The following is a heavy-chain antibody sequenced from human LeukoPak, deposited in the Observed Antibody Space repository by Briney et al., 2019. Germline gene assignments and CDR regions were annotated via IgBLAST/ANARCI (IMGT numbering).Heavy chain of an antibody. J-gene: IGHJ4*02. CDR2: IYPGDSDT. CDR3: ARRYCSSTSRYTYDY. V-gene: IGHV5-51*01. Sequence: GESLKISCKGSGYSFTSYWIGWVRQMPGKGLEWMGIIYPGDSDTRYSPSFQGQVTISADKSISTAYLQWSSLKASDTAMYYCARRYCSSTSRYTYDYWGQGTLVTVSS. CDR1: GYSFTSYW. D-gene: IGHD2-2*02.